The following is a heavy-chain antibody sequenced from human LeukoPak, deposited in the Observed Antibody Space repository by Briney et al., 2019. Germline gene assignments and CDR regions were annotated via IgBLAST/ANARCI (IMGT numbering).Heavy chain of an antibody. CDR1: NASIISSSYY. Sequence: SETLSLTCSVSNASIISSSYYWGWIRQPPGKGLEWIGSVYYRGRTYYNPSLKIRVTISADTSKNQFSLNLNSVTASDTAVYYCARQKILDDNYDSSGYYVDQWGQGSLVTVSS. CDR2: VYYRGRT. J-gene: IGHJ4*02. CDR3: ARQKILDDNYDSSGYYVDQ. V-gene: IGHV4-39*01. D-gene: IGHD3-22*01.